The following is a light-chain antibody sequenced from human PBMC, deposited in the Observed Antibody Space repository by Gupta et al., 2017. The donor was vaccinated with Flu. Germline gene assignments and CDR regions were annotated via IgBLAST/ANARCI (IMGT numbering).Light chain of an antibody. Sequence: GDRVTISCRASQGIGTWLAWYQQKPGKAPNLLVYGASSLQGGVPSRFSGSGSGTDFTLTISSLQPEDSATYYCQQATCIPLTFGQGTRLEIK. V-gene: IGKV1-12*01. CDR2: GAS. CDR1: QGIGTW. J-gene: IGKJ5*01. CDR3: QQATCIPLT.